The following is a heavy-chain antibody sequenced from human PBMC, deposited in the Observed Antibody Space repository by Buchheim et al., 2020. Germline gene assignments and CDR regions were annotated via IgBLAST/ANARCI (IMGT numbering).Heavy chain of an antibody. CDR2: ISWNSGSI. CDR3: AKDNSAYCGGDCPFDY. CDR1: GFTFDDYA. D-gene: IGHD2-21*02. V-gene: IGHV3-9*01. Sequence: EVQLVESGGGLVQPGRSLRLSCAASGFTFDDYAMHWVRQAPGKGLEWVSGISWNSGSIGYADSVKGRFTISRDNAKNSLYLQMNSLRAEDTALYYCAKDNSAYCGGDCPFDYWGQGTL. J-gene: IGHJ4*02.